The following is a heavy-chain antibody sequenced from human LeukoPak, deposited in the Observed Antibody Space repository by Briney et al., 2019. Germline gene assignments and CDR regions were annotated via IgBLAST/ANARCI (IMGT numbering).Heavy chain of an antibody. CDR3: AQDLKFSYFDY. Sequence: GGSLRLSCAASGFTFSSFAMSWVRQAPGKGLEWVSAISGSGGSTYYAYSVNGRFTISRDNSKHTLYLQMDSLRPEATAVYYCAQDLKFSYFDYSGQGTLVTVSS. CDR1: GFTFSSFA. J-gene: IGHJ4*02. V-gene: IGHV3-23*01. CDR2: ISGSGGST.